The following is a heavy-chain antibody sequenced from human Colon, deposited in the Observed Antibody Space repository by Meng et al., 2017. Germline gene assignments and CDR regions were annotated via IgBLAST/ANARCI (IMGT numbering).Heavy chain of an antibody. CDR1: GVSITNYY. J-gene: IGHJ3*02. V-gene: IGHV4-59*01. CDR2: IYYSGTI. Sequence: SETLSLTCTVSGVSITNYYWRFIRQPPGKGLEWIGYIYYSGTINYNPSLKSRVTISVDASKNQFSLKLNSLTAADTAVYFCAKSTRMAIRGYDAFDIWGQGKMVTVSS. D-gene: IGHD2-8*01. CDR3: AKSTRMAIRGYDAFDI.